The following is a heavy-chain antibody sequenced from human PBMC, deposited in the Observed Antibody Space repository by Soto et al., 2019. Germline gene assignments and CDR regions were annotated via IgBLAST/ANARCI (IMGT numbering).Heavy chain of an antibody. CDR2: ISGSGDRT. Sequence: TGGSLRLSCAVSGFTFRNYVMSWVRQAPGKGLEWVSAISGSGDRTYYADSVKGHFTISRDNSKNTLFLQMSSLRAEDTAVYYCARSALVLLRFGESYFFEYWGQGTPVTVSS. CDR1: GFTFRNYV. D-gene: IGHD3-10*01. V-gene: IGHV3-23*01. J-gene: IGHJ4*02. CDR3: ARSALVLLRFGESYFFEY.